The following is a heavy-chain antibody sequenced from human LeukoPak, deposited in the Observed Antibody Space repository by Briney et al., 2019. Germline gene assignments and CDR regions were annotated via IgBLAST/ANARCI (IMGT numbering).Heavy chain of an antibody. CDR2: IYDSEST. CDR3: ASEQLGWFDP. V-gene: IGHV4-59*01. Sequence: SETLSLTCTVSGVSISSDYWSWIRQPPGKGLEWIGYIYDSESTNYNSSLKSRVTISVDTSKNQFSLKLSSVTAADTAVYYCASEQLGWFDPWGQGTLVTVSS. D-gene: IGHD6-6*01. CDR1: GVSISSDY. J-gene: IGHJ5*02.